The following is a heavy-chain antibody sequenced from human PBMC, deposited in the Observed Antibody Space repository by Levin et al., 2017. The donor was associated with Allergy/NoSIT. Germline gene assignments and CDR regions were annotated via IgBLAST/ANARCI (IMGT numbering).Heavy chain of an antibody. CDR3: AKGYYDFRSGFYEYYYGMDA. J-gene: IGHJ6*02. V-gene: IGHV3-23*01. CDR1: GFTFSDYA. D-gene: IGHD3-3*01. Sequence: GESLKISCAASGFTFSDYAVSWVRQAPGKGLEWVSAISFSAYNTYYADSVKGRFTISRDNSKNTLYLQMNSLRAEDTALYYCAKGYYDFRSGFYEYYYGMDAWGQGTTVTVSS. CDR2: ISFSAYNT.